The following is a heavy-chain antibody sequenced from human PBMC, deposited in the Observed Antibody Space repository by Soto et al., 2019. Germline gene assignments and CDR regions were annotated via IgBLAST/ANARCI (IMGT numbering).Heavy chain of an antibody. CDR1: GGSINTYY. V-gene: IGHV4-59*08. CDR2: IHHSGST. J-gene: IGHJ4*02. Sequence: PSETLSLTCAVSGGSINTYYWSWVRQPPGKGLEWIGNIHHSGSTYYNPSLKSRVTISVDTSKNQFSLKLSSVTAADTAVYYCARHEQGDGDYFDYWGQGTLVTVSS. D-gene: IGHD2-21*02. CDR3: ARHEQGDGDYFDY.